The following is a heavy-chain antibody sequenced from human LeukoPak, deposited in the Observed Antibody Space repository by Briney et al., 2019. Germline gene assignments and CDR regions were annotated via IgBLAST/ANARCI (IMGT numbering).Heavy chain of an antibody. D-gene: IGHD1-7*01. V-gene: IGHV1-24*01. Sequence: ASVTVSCKVSGYTLTELSMHWVRQVPGKGLEWMGGFDPEDGETIYAQKFQGRVTMTEDTSTDTAYMELSSLRSEDTAVYYCARPNYRHWGFDYWGQGTLVTVSS. CDR2: FDPEDGET. CDR1: GYTLTELS. CDR3: ARPNYRHWGFDY. J-gene: IGHJ4*02.